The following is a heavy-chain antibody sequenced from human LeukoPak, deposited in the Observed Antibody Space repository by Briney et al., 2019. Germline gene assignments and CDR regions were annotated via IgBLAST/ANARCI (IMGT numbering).Heavy chain of an antibody. V-gene: IGHV1-69*05. D-gene: IGHD3-3*01. CDR3: ASSPSSLRFWNLLS. Sequence: SVKVSCKASGGTFSSYAISWVRQAPGQGLEWMGGIIPIFGTANYAQKFQGRVTITTDESTSTAYMELSSLRSEDTAVYYCASSPSSLRFWNLLSWGQGTMVTVSS. CDR1: GGTFSSYA. J-gene: IGHJ3*01. CDR2: IIPIFGTA.